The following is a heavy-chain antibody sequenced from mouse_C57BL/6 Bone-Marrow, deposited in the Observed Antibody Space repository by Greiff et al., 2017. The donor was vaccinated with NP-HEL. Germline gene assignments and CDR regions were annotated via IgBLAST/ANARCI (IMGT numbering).Heavy chain of an antibody. CDR1: GFTFSSYA. Sequence: EVQVVESGEGLVKPGGSLKLSCAASGFTFSSYAMSWVRQTPEKRLEWVAYISSGGDYIYYVDTVKGRFTISRDNARNTLYLQMSSLKSEDTAMYYCTRDRWDAFAYWGQGTLVTVSA. CDR3: TRDRWDAFAY. V-gene: IGHV5-9-1*02. D-gene: IGHD4-1*01. J-gene: IGHJ3*01. CDR2: ISSGGDYI.